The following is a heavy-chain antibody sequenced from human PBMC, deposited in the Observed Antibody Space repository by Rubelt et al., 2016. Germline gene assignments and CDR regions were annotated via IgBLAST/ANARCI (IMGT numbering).Heavy chain of an antibody. CDR3: ARARPNVGVDP. CDR1: GGSFSGYY. CDR2: INHSGST. D-gene: IGHD2-8*01. V-gene: IGHV4-34*01. Sequence: VQLQQWGAGLLKPSETLSLTCAVYGGSFSGYYWSWIRQPPGKGPEWIGEINHSGSTNYNPSLKSRVTISVDTSKNQFSLKLSSVTAADTAVYYCARARPNVGVDPWGQGTLVTVSS. J-gene: IGHJ5*02.